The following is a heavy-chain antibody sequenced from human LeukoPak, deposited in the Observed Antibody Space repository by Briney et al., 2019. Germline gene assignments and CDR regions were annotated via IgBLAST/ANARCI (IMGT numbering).Heavy chain of an antibody. J-gene: IGHJ5*02. CDR3: ARDRYYYDSSGYYYGVRNWFDP. V-gene: IGHV4-59*01. CDR1: GGSFSGYY. Sequence: SETLSLTCAVYGGSFSGYYWSWIRQPPGKGLEWIGYIYYSGSINYNPSLKSRVTISVDTSKNQFSLKLSSVTAADTAVYYCARDRYYYDSSGYYYGVRNWFDPWGQGTLVTVSS. CDR2: IYYSGSI. D-gene: IGHD3-22*01.